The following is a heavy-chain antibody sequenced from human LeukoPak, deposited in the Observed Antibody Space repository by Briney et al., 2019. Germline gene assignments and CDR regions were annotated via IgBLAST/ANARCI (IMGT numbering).Heavy chain of an antibody. CDR2: IYYSGST. V-gene: IGHV4-31*03. CDR1: GGSISSGGYY. CDR3: AREIAAAGTIWFDP. D-gene: IGHD6-13*01. J-gene: IGHJ5*02. Sequence: SETLSLTCTVSGGSISSGGYYWSWIRQHPGKGLEWIGYIYYSGSTHYNPSLKSRVTISVDTSKNQFSLKLNSVTAADTAVYYCAREIAAAGTIWFDPWGQGTLVTVSS.